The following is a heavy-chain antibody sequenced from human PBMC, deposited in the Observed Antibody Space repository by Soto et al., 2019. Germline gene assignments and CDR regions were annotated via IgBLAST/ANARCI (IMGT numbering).Heavy chain of an antibody. CDR1: GYTFTSYY. CDR3: ARGTWGVTIFEWRMDV. Sequence: GASVKVSCKASGYTFTSYYIHWVRQAPGQGLEWMGIITPSAGSTNYAQKFQGRVTMTRDTSTSTVYMALSSLRSEDTAVYYCARGTWGVTIFEWRMDVWGPGTKVTVYS. D-gene: IGHD3-3*01. CDR2: ITPSAGST. V-gene: IGHV1-46*01. J-gene: IGHJ6*02.